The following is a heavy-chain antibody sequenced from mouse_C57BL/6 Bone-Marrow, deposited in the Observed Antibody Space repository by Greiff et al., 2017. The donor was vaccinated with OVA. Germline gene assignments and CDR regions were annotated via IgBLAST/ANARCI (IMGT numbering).Heavy chain of an antibody. D-gene: IGHD2-4*01. CDR3: ATGLRRRFAY. V-gene: IGHV1-54*01. CDR1: GYAFTNYL. J-gene: IGHJ3*01. Sequence: QVQLQQSGAELVRPGTSVKVSCKASGYAFTNYLIEWVKQRPGQGLEWIGVINPGSGGTNYNEKLKGKATLTADKSSSTAYMQLSSLTSEDSAVYFCATGLRRRFAYWGQGTLVTVSA. CDR2: INPGSGGT.